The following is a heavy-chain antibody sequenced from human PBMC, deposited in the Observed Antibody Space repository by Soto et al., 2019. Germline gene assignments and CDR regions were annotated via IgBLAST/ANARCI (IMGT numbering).Heavy chain of an antibody. Sequence: QITLKESGPPLVNPTQTLTLTCTFSGFSLSTSGVGVRWIRQPPGKALEWLALIYWDDDKRYSPSLKSRLTITKDFAKYQVVLTTTNMQPVDTATYYCAHRHYDVWSGYYGGSKWDYFDYWGQGTLVTVSS. J-gene: IGHJ4*02. V-gene: IGHV2-5*02. CDR2: IYWDDDK. CDR1: GFSLSTSGVG. CDR3: AHRHYDVWSGYYGGSKWDYFDY. D-gene: IGHD3-3*01.